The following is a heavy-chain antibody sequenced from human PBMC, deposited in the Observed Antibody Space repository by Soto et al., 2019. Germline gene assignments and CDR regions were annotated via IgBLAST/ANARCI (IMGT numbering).Heavy chain of an antibody. Sequence: PGGSLRLSCAASGFTFSDYYMSWIRQAPGKGLEWVSYISSSGSTIYYADSVKGRFTISRDNAKNSLYLQMNSLRAEDTAVYYCARDRCGSGGSCFSGGAYYYGMDVWGQGTTVTVSS. CDR1: GFTFSDYY. CDR2: ISSSGSTI. V-gene: IGHV3-11*01. D-gene: IGHD2-15*01. CDR3: ARDRCGSGGSCFSGGAYYYGMDV. J-gene: IGHJ6*02.